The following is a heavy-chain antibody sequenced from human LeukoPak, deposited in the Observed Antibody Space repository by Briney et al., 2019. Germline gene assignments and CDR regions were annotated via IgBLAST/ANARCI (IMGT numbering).Heavy chain of an antibody. V-gene: IGHV4-59*12. D-gene: IGHD6-6*01. J-gene: IGHJ4*02. CDR2: LYYSGST. CDR3: ARDGRGSTSLDN. CDR1: GFMFSDYY. Sequence: GSLRLSCAASGFMFSDYYMSWIRRPPGKGLEWIGYLYYSGSTNYNPSLKSRVTLSVDTSKNQFSLKLSYVTAADTAVYYCARDGRGSTSLDNWGQGILVTVSS.